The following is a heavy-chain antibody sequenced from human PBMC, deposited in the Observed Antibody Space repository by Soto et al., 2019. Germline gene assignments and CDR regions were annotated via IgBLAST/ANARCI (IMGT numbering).Heavy chain of an antibody. CDR3: ARRSAVAGTGNWFDP. J-gene: IGHJ5*02. V-gene: IGHV4-30-2*02. D-gene: IGHD6-19*01. Sequence: SETLSLTCAVSGGSISSGGYSWSWIRQPPGKVLEWIVYIYHSGSTYYNPSLKSRVTISLDTSNNQFSLKLSSVTTADSSVYYCARRSAVAGTGNWFDPWGQGNLVTVSS. CDR1: GGSISSGGYS. CDR2: IYHSGST.